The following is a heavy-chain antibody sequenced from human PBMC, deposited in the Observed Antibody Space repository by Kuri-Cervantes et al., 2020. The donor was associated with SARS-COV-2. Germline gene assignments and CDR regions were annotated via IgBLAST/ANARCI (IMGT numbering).Heavy chain of an antibody. CDR1: GGTFSSYA. V-gene: IGHV1-69*13. CDR3: ASEEIVAVRGKNYYYYYMDV. J-gene: IGHJ6*03. D-gene: IGHD3-22*01. CDR2: IIPIFGTA. Sequence: SVKVSCKASGGTFSSYAISWVRQAPGQGLEWMGRIIPIFGTANYAQKSQGRVTITADESTSTAYMELSSLRSEDTAVYYCASEEIVAVRGKNYYYYYMDVWGKGTTVTVSS.